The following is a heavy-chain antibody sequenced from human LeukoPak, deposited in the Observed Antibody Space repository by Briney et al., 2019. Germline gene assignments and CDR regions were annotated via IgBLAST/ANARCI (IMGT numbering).Heavy chain of an antibody. CDR1: GYTFTGYY. J-gene: IGHJ4*02. Sequence: ASVEVSCKASGYTFTGYYMHWVRQAPGQGLEWMGWINPNSGGTNYAQKFQGRVTMTRDTSISTAYMELSRLRSDDTAVYYCARGFGIVATYDYWGQGTLVTVSS. CDR2: INPNSGGT. CDR3: ARGFGIVATYDY. V-gene: IGHV1-2*02. D-gene: IGHD5-12*01.